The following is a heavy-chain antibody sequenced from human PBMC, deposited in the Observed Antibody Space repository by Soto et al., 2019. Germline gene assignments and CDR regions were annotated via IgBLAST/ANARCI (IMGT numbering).Heavy chain of an antibody. CDR1: GGSLTGYY. J-gene: IGHJ4*02. CDR2: VKDGGST. CDR3: ARGQEGIVATH. V-gene: IGHV4-34*01. Sequence: QVQLQQWGAGLLKPSETLSLTCTVNGGSLTGYYWSWIRQPPGKGLEWIGEVKDGGSTNYSPSLRGRVCISADTSKNHLALRLNSVTAADTAVYFCARGQEGIVATHWDQGALVTVSS. D-gene: IGHD5-12*01.